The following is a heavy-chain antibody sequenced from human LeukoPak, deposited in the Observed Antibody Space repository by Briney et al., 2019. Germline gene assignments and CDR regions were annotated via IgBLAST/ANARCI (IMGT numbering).Heavy chain of an antibody. CDR2: ISSSSSYI. V-gene: IGHV3-21*04. D-gene: IGHD3-10*01. CDR3: AKGPRTVRFGDRHKGMFDY. J-gene: IGHJ4*02. Sequence: GGSLRLSCAASGFTFSSYSMNWVRQAPGKGLEWVSSISSSSSYIYYADSVKGRFTLSRDNSKNTLYLHMSSLRVDDTAVYYCAKGPRTVRFGDRHKGMFDYWGQGTLVTVSS. CDR1: GFTFSSYS.